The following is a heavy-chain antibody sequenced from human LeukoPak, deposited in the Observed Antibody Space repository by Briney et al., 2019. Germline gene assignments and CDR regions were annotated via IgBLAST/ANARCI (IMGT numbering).Heavy chain of an antibody. Sequence: SETLCLTCTVSGGSISPYYWSWIRQPPGKGLEYIGYIYYSGTTDYNPSLKSRVAISVDTSKNQFSLKVTSVSAADTAVYYCARIMQTPWGMDVWGQGTTVTVSS. CDR1: GGSISPYY. CDR2: IYYSGTT. D-gene: IGHD4-23*01. J-gene: IGHJ6*02. V-gene: IGHV4-59*01. CDR3: ARIMQTPWGMDV.